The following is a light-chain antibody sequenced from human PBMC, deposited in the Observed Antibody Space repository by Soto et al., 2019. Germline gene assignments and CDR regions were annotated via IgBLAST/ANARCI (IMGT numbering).Light chain of an antibody. V-gene: IGKV1-5*01. CDR3: QYYSNVWT. J-gene: IGKJ1*01. CDR1: QALSTR. CDR2: DAS. Sequence: DIRLTQSPSVLSASVGDTVTITCRASQALSTRLAWYKQKPGKAPKLLIYDASTLESGVPSRLSGSGSGTEFTLTITSLKPDDFATYLCQYYSNVWTFGHGTKVDIK.